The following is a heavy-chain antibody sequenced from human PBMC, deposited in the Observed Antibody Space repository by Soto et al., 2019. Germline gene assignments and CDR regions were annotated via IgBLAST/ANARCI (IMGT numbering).Heavy chain of an antibody. D-gene: IGHD4-17*01. V-gene: IGHV1-8*01. CDR2: MNPNSGNT. CDR1: GYTFTSYD. Sequence: ASVKVSCKASGYTFTSYDINWVRQATGQGLEWMGWMNPNSGNTGYAQKFQGRVTMTRNTSISTAYMELSSLRSEDTAVYYCARPSHTDGDNYYYYYYYMDGWGKGTTVTVSS. J-gene: IGHJ6*03. CDR3: ARPSHTDGDNYYYYYYYMDG.